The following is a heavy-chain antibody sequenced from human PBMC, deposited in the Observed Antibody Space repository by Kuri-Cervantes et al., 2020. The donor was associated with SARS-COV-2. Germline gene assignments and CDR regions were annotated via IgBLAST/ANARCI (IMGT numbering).Heavy chain of an antibody. CDR1: GFTFSSYS. J-gene: IGHJ6*02. CDR3: ARDPPPEGDYSNGMDV. Sequence: GESLKISCAASGFTFSSYSMNWVCQAPGKGLEWVSSISSSSSYIYYADSVKGRFTISRDNAKNSLYLQMNSLRAEDTAVYYCARDPPPEGDYSNGMDVWGQGTTVTVSS. V-gene: IGHV3-21*01. CDR2: ISSSSSYI. D-gene: IGHD4-17*01.